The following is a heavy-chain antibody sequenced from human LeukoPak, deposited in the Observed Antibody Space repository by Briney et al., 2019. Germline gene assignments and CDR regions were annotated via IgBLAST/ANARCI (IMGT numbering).Heavy chain of an antibody. D-gene: IGHD3-3*01. CDR2: IIPIFGTA. CDR1: GGTFSSYA. CDR3: ASLSPERLDCWSGYYTR. J-gene: IGHJ4*02. Sequence: ASVKVSCKGSGGTFSSYAIRWVRQAPGQGLEWMVGIIPIFGTANYAQKFQGRVTITADESTSTAYMELSSLRSEDTAVYYCASLSPERLDCWSGYYTRWGQGTLVTVSS. V-gene: IGHV1-69*01.